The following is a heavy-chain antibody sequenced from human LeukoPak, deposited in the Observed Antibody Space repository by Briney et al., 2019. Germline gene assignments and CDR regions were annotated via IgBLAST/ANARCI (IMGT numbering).Heavy chain of an antibody. Sequence: ASVKVSCKASGYTFTSYDINWVRQATGQGLEWMGWMNPNSGNTGYAQKLQGRVTMTTDTSTSTAYMELRSLRSDDTAVYYCARGATYDFWSGYSPYGMDVWGQGTTVTVSS. CDR2: MNPNSGNT. CDR3: ARGATYDFWSGYSPYGMDV. J-gene: IGHJ6*02. CDR1: GYTFTSYD. D-gene: IGHD3-3*01. V-gene: IGHV1-8*01.